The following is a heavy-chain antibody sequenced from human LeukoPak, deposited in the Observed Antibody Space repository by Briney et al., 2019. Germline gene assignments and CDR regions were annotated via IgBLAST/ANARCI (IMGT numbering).Heavy chain of an antibody. D-gene: IGHD3-3*01. CDR1: GYTLTELS. J-gene: IGHJ4*02. V-gene: IGHV1-24*01. CDR3: ATEGTTIFGVAPLGY. CDR2: FDPEDGET. Sequence: EASVKVSCKVSGYTLTELSMHWVRQAPGKGLEWMGGFDPEDGETIYAQKFQGRVTMTEDTSTDTAYMELSSLRSEDTAVYYCATEGTTIFGVAPLGYWGQGTLVTVSS.